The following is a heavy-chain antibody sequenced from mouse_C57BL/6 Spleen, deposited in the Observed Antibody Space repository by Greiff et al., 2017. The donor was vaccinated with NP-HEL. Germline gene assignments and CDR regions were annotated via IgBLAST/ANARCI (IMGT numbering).Heavy chain of an antibody. D-gene: IGHD1-1*01. V-gene: IGHV5S21*01. J-gene: IGHJ2*01. Sequence: EVKLVESGEGLVKPGGSLKLSCAASGFTFSSYAMSWVRQTPEKRLEWVAYISSGGDYIYYADTVKGRFTISRDNARNTLYLQMSSLKSEDTAMYYCTRGRYYYGSSFDYWGQGTTLTVSS. CDR1: GFTFSSYA. CDR3: TRGRYYYGSSFDY. CDR2: ISSGGDYI.